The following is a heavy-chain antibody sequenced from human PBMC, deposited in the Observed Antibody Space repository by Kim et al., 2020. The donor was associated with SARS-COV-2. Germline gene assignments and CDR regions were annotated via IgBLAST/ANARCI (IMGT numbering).Heavy chain of an antibody. J-gene: IGHJ4*02. CDR1: GGSISSYY. Sequence: SETLSLTCTVSGGSISSYYWSWIRQPPGKGLEWIGYIYYSGSTNYNPSLKSRVTISVDTSKNQFSLKLSSVTAADTSVYYCARERGDYYDSSGVLDYWGQGTLVTVSS. CDR2: IYYSGST. CDR3: ARERGDYYDSSGVLDY. D-gene: IGHD3-22*01. V-gene: IGHV4-59*01.